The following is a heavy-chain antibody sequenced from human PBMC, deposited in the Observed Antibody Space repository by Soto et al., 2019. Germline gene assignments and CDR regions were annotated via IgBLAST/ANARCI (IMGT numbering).Heavy chain of an antibody. V-gene: IGHV1-24*01. J-gene: IGHJ4*02. CDR1: GYTLTELS. CDR2: FDPEDGET. D-gene: IGHD3-3*01. Sequence: ASVKVSCKVSGYTLTELSMHWVRQAPGKGLEWMGGFDPEDGETIYAQKFQGRVTMTEDTSTDTAYMELSSLRSEDTAVYYCATLTIFGVAIGYWGQGTLVTVSS. CDR3: ATLTIFGVAIGY.